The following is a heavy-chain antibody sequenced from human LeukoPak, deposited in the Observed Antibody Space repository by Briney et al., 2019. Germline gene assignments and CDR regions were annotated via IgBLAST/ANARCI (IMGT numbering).Heavy chain of an antibody. D-gene: IGHD3-10*01. CDR2: IIPILGIA. V-gene: IGHV1-69*04. CDR1: GGTFSSYA. CDR3: ASRGFGRDDDAFDI. Sequence: ASVKVSCKASGGTFSSYAISWVRQAPGQGLEWMGRIIPILGIANYAQKFQGRVTITADKSTSTAYMELSSLRSEDTAVYYCASRGFGRDDDAFDIWGQGTMVIVSS. J-gene: IGHJ3*02.